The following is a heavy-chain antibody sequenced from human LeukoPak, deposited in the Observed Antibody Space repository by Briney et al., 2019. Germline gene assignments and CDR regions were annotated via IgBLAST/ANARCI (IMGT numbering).Heavy chain of an antibody. CDR1: GYSFTSYA. J-gene: IGHJ4*02. D-gene: IGHD1-26*01. CDR2: IIPIFGTA. CDR3: ARSRYSGSYYGDN. V-gene: IGHV1-69*06. Sequence: GASVKVSCKASGYSFTSYAIRWVRQAPGKGLEWMGGIIPIFGTANYAQKFQGRVTITADKSTSTAYMELSSLRSEDTAVYYCARSRYSGSYYGDNWGQGTLVTVSS.